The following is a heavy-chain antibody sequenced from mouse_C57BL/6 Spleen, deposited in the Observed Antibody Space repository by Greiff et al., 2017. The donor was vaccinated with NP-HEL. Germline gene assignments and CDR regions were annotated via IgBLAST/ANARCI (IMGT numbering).Heavy chain of an antibody. Sequence: QVQLQQSGAELVKPGASVKISCKASGYAFSSYWMNWVKQRPGKGLEWIGQIYPGVGDTNYNGKFKGKATLTADKSSSTAYMQLSSLTSEDSAVYFCARRGYYYGSSYGYFDDWGTGTTVTVSS. CDR2: IYPGVGDT. V-gene: IGHV1-80*01. J-gene: IGHJ1*03. CDR3: ARRGYYYGSSYGYFDD. CDR1: GYAFSSYW. D-gene: IGHD1-1*01.